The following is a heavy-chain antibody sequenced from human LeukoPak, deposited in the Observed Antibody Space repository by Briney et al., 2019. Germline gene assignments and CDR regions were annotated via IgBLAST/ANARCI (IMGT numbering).Heavy chain of an antibody. J-gene: IGHJ4*02. CDR3: AKDMTTVTFFDY. Sequence: PGGSLRLSCAASGFTFSSYGMHWVRQAPGKGLEWVAFIRYDGSNKYYADSVKGRFTISRDNSKKTLYLQMNSLRAEDTAVYYCAKDMTTVTFFDYWGQGTLVTVSS. D-gene: IGHD4-17*01. CDR2: IRYDGSNK. CDR1: GFTFSSYG. V-gene: IGHV3-30*02.